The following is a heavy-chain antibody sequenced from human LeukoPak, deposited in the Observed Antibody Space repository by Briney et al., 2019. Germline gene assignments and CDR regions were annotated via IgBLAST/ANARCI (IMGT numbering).Heavy chain of an antibody. CDR2: INHSGST. CDR3: ARGRTYYDFWSGPPFDY. D-gene: IGHD3-3*01. Sequence: PSETLSLTCAVYGGSFSGYYWSWIRQPPGKGLEWIGEINHSGSTNCNPSLKSRVTISVDTSKNQFSLKLSSVTAADTAVYYCARGRTYYDFWSGPPFDYWGQGTLVTVSS. J-gene: IGHJ4*02. V-gene: IGHV4-34*01. CDR1: GGSFSGYY.